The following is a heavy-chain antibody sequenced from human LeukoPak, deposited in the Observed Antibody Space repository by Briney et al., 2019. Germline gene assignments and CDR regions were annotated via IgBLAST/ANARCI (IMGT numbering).Heavy chain of an antibody. J-gene: IGHJ4*02. V-gene: IGHV3-21*01. CDR2: ISSSSSYI. CDR3: ARGHSNYRDYFDY. CDR1: GFTLSRYS. Sequence: TAGGSLRLSCGVSGFTLSRYSMNWVRQAPGKGLEWVSSISSSSSYIYYAASVKGRFTISRDNAKNSLSLQMNSLRAEDTAVYYCARGHSNYRDYFDYWGQGTLVTVSS. D-gene: IGHD4-11*01.